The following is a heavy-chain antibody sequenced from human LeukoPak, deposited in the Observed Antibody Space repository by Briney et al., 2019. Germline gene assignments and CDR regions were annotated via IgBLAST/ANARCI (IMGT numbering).Heavy chain of an antibody. CDR2: IYHSGST. CDR1: GYSISSGYY. V-gene: IGHV4-38-2*02. J-gene: IGHJ4*02. Sequence: SETLSLTCTVSGYSISSGYYWGWIRQPPGKGLEWIGSIYHSGSTYYNPSLKSRVTISLDTSKNQFSLKLSSVTAADTAVYSCARRPAYYFDSWGQGTLVTVSS. CDR3: ARRPAYYFDS.